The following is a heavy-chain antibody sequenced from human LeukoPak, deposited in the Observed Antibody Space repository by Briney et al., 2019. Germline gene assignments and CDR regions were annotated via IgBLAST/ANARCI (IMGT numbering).Heavy chain of an antibody. J-gene: IGHJ4*02. CDR3: ARGPNSNWSGLDF. CDR1: GFSFSGHW. CDR2: ISPTGSTT. Sequence: GGSLRLSRTASGFSFSGHWMHWARQLPGKGLVWVSRISPTGSTTSYADSVKGRFTVSRDNAKNTLYLQVNNLRAEDTAVYYCARGPNSNWSGLDFWGQGTLLTVSS. D-gene: IGHD6-6*01. V-gene: IGHV3-74*01.